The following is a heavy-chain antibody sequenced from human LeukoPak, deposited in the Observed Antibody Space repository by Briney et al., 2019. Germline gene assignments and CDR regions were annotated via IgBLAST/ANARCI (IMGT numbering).Heavy chain of an antibody. CDR2: IYYSGST. CDR3: ARDSGYDSWFDP. J-gene: IGHJ5*02. V-gene: IGHV4-59*01. CDR1: GGSTSSYY. D-gene: IGHD3-22*01. Sequence: PSETLSLTCTVSGGSTSSYYWSWIRQPPGKGLEWIGYIYYSGSTNYNPSLKGRVTISVDTSKNQFSLKLSSVTAADTAVYYCARDSGYDSWFDPWGQGTLVTVSS.